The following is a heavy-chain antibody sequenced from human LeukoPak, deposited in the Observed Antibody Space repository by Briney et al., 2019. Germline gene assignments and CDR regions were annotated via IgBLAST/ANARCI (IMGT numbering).Heavy chain of an antibody. CDR3: AKDEGNGDFGDYYYGMDV. D-gene: IGHD3-10*01. CDR2: ISWNSNSI. CDR1: GFTFDDYG. J-gene: IGHJ6*02. V-gene: IGHV3-9*01. Sequence: QPGRSLRLSCAASGFTFDDYGMHWVRQAPGKGLEWVSGISWNSNSIGYADSVKGRFTISRDNAKNSLYLQVNNLRAEDTALYYCAKDEGNGDFGDYYYGMDVWGQGTTVTVSS.